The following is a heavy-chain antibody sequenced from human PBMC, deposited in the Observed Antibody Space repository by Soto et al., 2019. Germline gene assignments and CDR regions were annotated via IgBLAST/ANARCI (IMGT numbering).Heavy chain of an antibody. CDR1: VYTFTSYG. D-gene: IGHD2-15*01. J-gene: IGHJ5*02. V-gene: IGHV1-18*01. CDR2: ISAYNGNT. CDR3: AREAVVASDCFDP. Sequence: ASVNVSCKASVYTFTSYGISWVRQAPGQWVELMGWISAYNGNTNXSQKLQGRVXMTTDASASTAXMELRXLRSDDTAVDYCAREAVVASDCFDPWRQGTLVTVSS.